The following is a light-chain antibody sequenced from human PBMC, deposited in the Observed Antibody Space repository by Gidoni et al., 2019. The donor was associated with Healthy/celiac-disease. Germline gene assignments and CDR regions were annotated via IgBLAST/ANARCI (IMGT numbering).Light chain of an antibody. CDR1: QSVSRSY. Sequence: EIVLTQSPGTLSLSPGERATLSCRASQSVSRSYLAWYQQKPGQAPRLLIYGASSRATGIPDRFSGSGSGTDFTLTISRLEPEDFAVYYCQQYGSPYTFXXXTKLEIK. V-gene: IGKV3-20*01. CDR2: GAS. J-gene: IGKJ2*01. CDR3: QQYGSPYT.